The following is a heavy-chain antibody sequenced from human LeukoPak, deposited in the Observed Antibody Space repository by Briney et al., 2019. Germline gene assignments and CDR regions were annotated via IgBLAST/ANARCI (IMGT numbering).Heavy chain of an antibody. Sequence: PGRCLRLSCAAAGFTFSSYGMHWVRPAPGKGLEWVAFIRYDGSNNYYADSVKGRFTISRDNSKNTLYLQMTSLTAEDTAVYYCAKIMVTFGGVIVMVDYWGQGTLVTVSS. CDR1: GFTFSSYG. CDR3: AKIMVTFGGVIVMVDY. V-gene: IGHV3-30*02. CDR2: IRYDGSNN. D-gene: IGHD3-16*02. J-gene: IGHJ4*02.